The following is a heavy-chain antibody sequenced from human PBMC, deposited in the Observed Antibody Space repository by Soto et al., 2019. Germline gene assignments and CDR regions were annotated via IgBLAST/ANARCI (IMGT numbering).Heavy chain of an antibody. CDR2: INTNTGNP. Sequence: QVQLVQSGSELKKPGASVKVSCKASGYTFTSYAMNWVRQAPGQGLEWMEWINTNTGNPTYAQGFTGRFVFSLDTSVSTAYLQICSLKAEHTAVYYCARECSLLWFGDTYYYYGMDVWGQGTTVTVSS. CDR1: GYTFTSYA. D-gene: IGHD3-10*01. CDR3: ARECSLLWFGDTYYYYGMDV. V-gene: IGHV7-4-1*01. J-gene: IGHJ6*02.